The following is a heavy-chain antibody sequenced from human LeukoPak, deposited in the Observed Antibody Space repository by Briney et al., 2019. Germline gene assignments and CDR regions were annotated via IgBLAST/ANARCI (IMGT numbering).Heavy chain of an antibody. Sequence: PSGTLSLTCTVSGGSISSSSYYWGWIRQPPGKGLEWIGSIYYSGSTYYNPSLKSRVTISVDTSKDQFSLKLSSVTAADTAVYYCAWYRYCSSTSCYAPYYYYYMDVWGKGTTVTVSS. CDR3: AWYRYCSSTSCYAPYYYYYMDV. J-gene: IGHJ6*03. D-gene: IGHD2-2*01. V-gene: IGHV4-39*01. CDR2: IYYSGST. CDR1: GGSISSSSYY.